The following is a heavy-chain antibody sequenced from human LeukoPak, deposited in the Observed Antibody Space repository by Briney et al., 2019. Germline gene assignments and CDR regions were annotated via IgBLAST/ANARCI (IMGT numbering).Heavy chain of an antibody. J-gene: IGHJ5*02. CDR1: GFTFSSYA. Sequence: GRSLRLSCAASGFTFSSYAMHWVRQAPGKGLEWVAVISYDGSNKYYADSVKGRFTISRDNSKNTLYLQMNSLRAEDTAVYYCARDKGELAAAGFWFDPWGRGTLVTVSS. D-gene: IGHD6-13*01. CDR3: ARDKGELAAAGFWFDP. CDR2: ISYDGSNK. V-gene: IGHV3-30-3*01.